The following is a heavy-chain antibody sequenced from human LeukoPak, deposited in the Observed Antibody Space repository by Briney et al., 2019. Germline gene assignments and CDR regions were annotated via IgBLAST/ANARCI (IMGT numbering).Heavy chain of an antibody. D-gene: IGHD5-18*01. CDR3: AREGYSYGYFYLDY. Sequence: GGSLRLSCAASGFTVSSNYMSWVRQAPGKGLEWVSVIYSGGSTYYADSVKGRFTISRVNSKNTLYLQMNSLRAEDTAVYYCAREGYSYGYFYLDYWGQGTLVTVSS. CDR2: IYSGGST. CDR1: GFTVSSNY. J-gene: IGHJ4*02. V-gene: IGHV3-53*01.